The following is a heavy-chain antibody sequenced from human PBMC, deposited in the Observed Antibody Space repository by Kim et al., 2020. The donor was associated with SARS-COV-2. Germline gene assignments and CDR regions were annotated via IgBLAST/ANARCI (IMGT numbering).Heavy chain of an antibody. CDR1: GFTFSNAW. CDR2: IKSKTDGGTT. V-gene: IGHV3-15*01. J-gene: IGHJ3*02. CDR3: TTDATWIQLHLVAFDI. D-gene: IGHD5-18*01. Sequence: GGSLRLSCAASGFTFSNAWMSWVRQAPGKGLEWVGRIKSKTDGGTTDYAAPMKGRFTISRDDSKNTLYLQMNSLKTEDTAVYYCTTDATWIQLHLVAFDIWGQGTMVTVSS.